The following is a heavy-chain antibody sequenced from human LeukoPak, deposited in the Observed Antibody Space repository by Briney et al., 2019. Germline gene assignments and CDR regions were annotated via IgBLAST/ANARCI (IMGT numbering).Heavy chain of an antibody. D-gene: IGHD3-10*01. V-gene: IGHV3-11*01. J-gene: IGHJ6*03. CDR3: ARGSRGMVRGVLYYYYYMDV. Sequence: GGSLRLSCAASGFTFSDYYMSWIRQAPGKGLEWVSYISSSGSTIYYADSVKGRFTISRDNAKNSLYLQMNSLRAEDTAVYYCARGSRGMVRGVLYYYYYMDVWGKGTTVTVSS. CDR1: GFTFSDYY. CDR2: ISSSGSTI.